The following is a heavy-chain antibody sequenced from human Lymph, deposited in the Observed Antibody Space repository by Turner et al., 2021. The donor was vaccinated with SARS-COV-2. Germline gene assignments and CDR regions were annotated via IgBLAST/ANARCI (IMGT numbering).Heavy chain of an antibody. J-gene: IGHJ6*02. Sequence: EVQLVETGGGVIQPGGSLRLSCAASGFTVSSNYMTWVRQAPGKGLEWVSLIYSGGSTYYADSVTGRFTISRDNSKNTLYLQMNSLRAEDTAIYYCARDLQLYGMDVWGQGTTVTVSS. CDR1: GFTVSSNY. V-gene: IGHV3-53*02. CDR3: ARDLQLYGMDV. D-gene: IGHD1-1*01. CDR2: IYSGGST.